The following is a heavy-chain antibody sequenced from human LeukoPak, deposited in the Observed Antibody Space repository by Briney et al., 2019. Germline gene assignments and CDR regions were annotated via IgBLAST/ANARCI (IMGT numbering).Heavy chain of an antibody. D-gene: IGHD3-3*01. Sequence: SVKVSCKASGGTFRSSVFSWVRQAPGQGLEWMGETNPITGAPSYAQKFQDRISITTDESTSTVYMDLTSLRTEDTAVYYCARDSRDFGDSYYYMGVWGKGSPVTVSS. V-gene: IGHV1-69*05. CDR3: ARDSRDFGDSYYYMGV. J-gene: IGHJ6*03. CDR2: TNPITGAP. CDR1: GGTFRSSV.